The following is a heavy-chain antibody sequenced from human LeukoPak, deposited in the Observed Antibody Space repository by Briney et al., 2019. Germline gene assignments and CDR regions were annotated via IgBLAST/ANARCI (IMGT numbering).Heavy chain of an antibody. CDR1: GFTFSRYA. J-gene: IGHJ4*02. CDR2: ISGSSRTI. Sequence: GCSLRLSCAASGFTFSRYAMVWLRQAPGKGLEWLSYISGSSRTIYYADSVKGRFTISRDNAKNSLYLQMNSLRAEDMAVYYCARSSGGTYFDYWGQGTLVTVSS. CDR3: ARSSGGTYFDY. V-gene: IGHV3-48*01. D-gene: IGHD5-12*01.